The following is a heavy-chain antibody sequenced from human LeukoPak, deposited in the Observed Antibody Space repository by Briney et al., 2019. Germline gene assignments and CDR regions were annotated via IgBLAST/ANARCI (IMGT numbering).Heavy chain of an antibody. CDR1: GFTFDDYG. CDR2: INWNGGST. V-gene: IGHV3-20*04. CDR3: ARLVSHSSGYN. D-gene: IGHD6-19*01. J-gene: IGHJ4*02. Sequence: GGSLRLSCAASGFTFDDYGMSWVRQAPGKGLEWVSGINWNGGSTGYADSVKGRFTISRDNAKNSLYLQMSSLRAEDTALYYCARLVSHSSGYNWGQGTLVTVSS.